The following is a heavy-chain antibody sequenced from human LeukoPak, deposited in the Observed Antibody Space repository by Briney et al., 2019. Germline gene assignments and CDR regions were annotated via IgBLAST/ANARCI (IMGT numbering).Heavy chain of an antibody. J-gene: IGHJ6*04. Sequence: SETLSLTCAVYGGSFSGYYWSWIRQPPGKGLEGIGEIKHSGSTNYNPSLTSRVTISVDTSKNQFSLKLSSVTAADTAVYYCARGLGMPWFGELSRSYYYYYGMDVWGKGTTVTVSS. CDR2: IKHSGST. D-gene: IGHD3-10*01. V-gene: IGHV4-34*01. CDR1: GGSFSGYY. CDR3: ARGLGMPWFGELSRSYYYYYGMDV.